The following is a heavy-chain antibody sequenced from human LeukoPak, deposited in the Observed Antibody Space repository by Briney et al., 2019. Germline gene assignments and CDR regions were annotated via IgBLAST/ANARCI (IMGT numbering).Heavy chain of an antibody. J-gene: IGHJ4*02. CDR3: ATETNGRHYDY. V-gene: IGHV3-21*06. CDR1: GLTFSTSG. D-gene: IGHD1-14*01. Sequence: GGSLRLSCTTSGLTFSTSGLNWVRQAPGKGVEWVASFGPTCFDTFHPASIKGPFTFSRDNANHFLYLQMDSLRAEDTAVYYCATETNGRHYDYWGQGTLLTVSS. CDR2: FGPTCFDT.